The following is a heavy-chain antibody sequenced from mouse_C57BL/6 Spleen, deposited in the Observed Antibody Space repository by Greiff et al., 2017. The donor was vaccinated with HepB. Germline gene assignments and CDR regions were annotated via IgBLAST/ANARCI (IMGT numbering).Heavy chain of an antibody. J-gene: IGHJ2*01. CDR1: GFTFSDYG. V-gene: IGHV5-17*01. Sequence: DVKLVESGGGLVKPGGSLKLSCAASGFTFSDYGMHWVRQAPEKGLEWVAYISSGSSTIYYADTVKGRFTISRDNAKNTLFLQMTSLRSEDTAMYYCAKENLLITTVVDYWGQGTTLTVSS. CDR3: AKENLLITTVVDY. CDR2: ISSGSSTI. D-gene: IGHD1-1*01.